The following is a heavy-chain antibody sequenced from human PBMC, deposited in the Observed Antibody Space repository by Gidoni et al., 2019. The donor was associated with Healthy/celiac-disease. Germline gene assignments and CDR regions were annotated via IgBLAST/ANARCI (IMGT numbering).Heavy chain of an antibody. J-gene: IGHJ5*02. CDR3: ARGEMFHGAGWFDP. V-gene: IGHV4-34*01. D-gene: IGHD1-26*01. Sequence: QVQLQQRGAGLLTPSETLSLTCAVYGGSFSGYYWSWIRQPPRKGLEWIGEINHSGSTNYNPSLKSRVTISVDTSKNQFSLKLSSVTAADTAVYYCARGEMFHGAGWFDPWGQGTLVTVSS. CDR2: INHSGST. CDR1: GGSFSGYY.